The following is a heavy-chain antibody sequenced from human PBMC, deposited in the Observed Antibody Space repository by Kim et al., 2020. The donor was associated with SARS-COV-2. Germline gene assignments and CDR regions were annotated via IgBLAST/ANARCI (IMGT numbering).Heavy chain of an antibody. V-gene: IGHV3-43D*03. J-gene: IGHJ4*02. CDR3: ARDLYGYYDS. D-gene: IGHD2-8*01. CDR1: GFSFDNYA. Sequence: GGSLRLSCAGSGFSFDNYAMHWVRQAPGRGLEWVSLIHWDGGSTYYAASVKGRVTISRDNSKNSLYLQMNSLRPEDTALYYCARDLYGYYDSWGQGTHVT. CDR2: IHWDGGST.